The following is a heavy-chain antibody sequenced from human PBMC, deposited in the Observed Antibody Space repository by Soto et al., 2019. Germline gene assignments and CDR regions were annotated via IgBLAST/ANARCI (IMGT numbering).Heavy chain of an antibody. Sequence: ETLSLTCTVSGGSISSYYWSWIRQPPGKGLEWIGYIYYRGSTNYNPSLKSRVTISVDTSKNQFSLKLSSVTAADTAVYYCARHNYGSGSTYFDYWGQGTLVTVSS. CDR3: ARHNYGSGSTYFDY. J-gene: IGHJ4*02. D-gene: IGHD3-10*01. CDR1: GGSISSYY. V-gene: IGHV4-59*01. CDR2: IYYRGST.